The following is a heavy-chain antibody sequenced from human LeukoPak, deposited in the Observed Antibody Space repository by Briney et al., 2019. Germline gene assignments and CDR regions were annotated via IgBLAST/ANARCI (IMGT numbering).Heavy chain of an antibody. D-gene: IGHD6-19*01. CDR1: GGSFSGYY. J-gene: IGHJ4*02. Sequence: SETLSLTCAVYGGSFSGYYWSWIRQPPGKGLEWIGEINHSGSTNYNPSLKSRVTISVDTSKNQFSLKPSSVTAADTAVYYCASLIAVAGTEEYWGQGALVTVSS. CDR2: INHSGST. CDR3: ASLIAVAGTEEY. V-gene: IGHV4-34*01.